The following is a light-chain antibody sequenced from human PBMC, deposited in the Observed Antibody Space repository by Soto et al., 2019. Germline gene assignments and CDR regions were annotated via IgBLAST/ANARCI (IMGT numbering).Light chain of an antibody. Sequence: QSVLTQPPSVSEAPRQRVTISCSGSSSNIGNNAVNWYQQLPGKAPKLLIYYDDLLPSGVSDRFSGAKSGTSASLAISGLQSEDDADYYGSAWDDSLNGPVFGEGTKLTVL. J-gene: IGLJ2*01. CDR3: SAWDDSLNGPV. CDR1: SSNIGNNA. V-gene: IGLV1-36*01. CDR2: YDD.